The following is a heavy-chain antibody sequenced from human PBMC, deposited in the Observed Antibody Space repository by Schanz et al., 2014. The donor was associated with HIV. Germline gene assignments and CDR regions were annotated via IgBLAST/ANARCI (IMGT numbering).Heavy chain of an antibody. Sequence: VQLLESGGGLVQPGGSLRLSCAASGFTFSSYAMSRVRQAAGKGLEWVSVISGSGGSTYYADSVKGRFTISRDNSKNTMYLQMNRLRAEDTALYFCANDPELTTITGYFDSWGQGTLVTVSS. D-gene: IGHD4-4*01. J-gene: IGHJ4*02. CDR1: GFTFSSYA. CDR3: ANDPELTTITGYFDS. V-gene: IGHV3-23*01. CDR2: ISGSGGST.